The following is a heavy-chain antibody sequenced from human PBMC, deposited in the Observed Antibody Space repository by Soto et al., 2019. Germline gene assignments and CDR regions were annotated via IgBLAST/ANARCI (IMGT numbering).Heavy chain of an antibody. V-gene: IGHV3-7*03. CDR3: AQNGNLDS. CDR2: INNAGSEK. Sequence: GGSLRLSCAASGFTFSSYWMSWVRQAPGKGLEWVAYINNAGSEKYYVDSVKGRFTISRDNAKNTVYLQMNSLRGDDTAVYYCAQNGNLDSWGQGTLVTVSS. J-gene: IGHJ4*02. CDR1: GFTFSSYW. D-gene: IGHD1-1*01.